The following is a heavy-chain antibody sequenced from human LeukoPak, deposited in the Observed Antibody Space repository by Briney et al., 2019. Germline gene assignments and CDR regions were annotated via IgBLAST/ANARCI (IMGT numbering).Heavy chain of an antibody. CDR1: GVSFSGYY. V-gene: IGHV4-34*01. D-gene: IGHD3-3*01. J-gene: IGHJ6*02. CDR2: INHSGST. Sequence: SETLSLTCAVYGVSFSGYYWSWIRQPPGKGLEWIGEINHSGSTNYNPSLKSRVTISVDTSKNQFSLKLSSVTAADTAVYYCARGGYAFGVVTYYYYYGMDVWGQGTTVTVSS. CDR3: ARGGYAFGVVTYYYYYGMDV.